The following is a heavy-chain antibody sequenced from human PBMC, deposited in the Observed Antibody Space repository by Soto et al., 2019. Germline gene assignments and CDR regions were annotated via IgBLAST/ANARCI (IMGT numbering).Heavy chain of an antibody. Sequence: QVQLVESGGGVVQPGRSLRLSCAASGFTFSSYAMHWVRQAPGKGLEWVAVISYDGSNKYYADSVKGRFTISRDNSENTLYLQMNSLRAEDTAVYYCARVFPGERYCSGGSCYYYYYGMDVWGQGTTVTVSS. CDR3: ARVFPGERYCSGGSCYYYYYGMDV. V-gene: IGHV3-30-3*01. J-gene: IGHJ6*02. D-gene: IGHD2-15*01. CDR2: ISYDGSNK. CDR1: GFTFSSYA.